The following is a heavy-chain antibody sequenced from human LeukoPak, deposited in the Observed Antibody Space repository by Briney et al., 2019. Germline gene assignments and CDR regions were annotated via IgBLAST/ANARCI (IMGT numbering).Heavy chain of an antibody. J-gene: IGHJ4*02. D-gene: IGHD3-3*01. CDR3: TTAYYDFWSGYYRPSDY. CDR1: GFTFSNAW. Sequence: GGSLRLSCAASGFTFSNAWMSWVRQAPGKGLEWVGRIKSKTVGGTTDYAAPVKGRFTISRDDSKNTLYLQMNSLKTEDTAVYYCTTAYYDFWSGYYRPSDYWGQGTLVTVSS. V-gene: IGHV3-15*01. CDR2: IKSKTVGGTT.